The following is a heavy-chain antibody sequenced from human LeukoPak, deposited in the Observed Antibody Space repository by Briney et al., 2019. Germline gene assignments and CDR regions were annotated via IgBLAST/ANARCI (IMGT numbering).Heavy chain of an antibody. V-gene: IGHV4-39*01. CDR3: ARSRAFNSGAFDP. CDR2: IYFSGST. J-gene: IGHJ5*02. Sequence: PSETLSLTCTVSGVSMSGRSDYWVWLRQPPGKSLEWIGSIYFSGSTHYSPSLKSRVTISVDTPKKQFSLRLTSVTAEDTAVYYCARSRAFNSGAFDPWGQGSLVTVSS. CDR1: GVSMSGRSDY. D-gene: IGHD1-26*01.